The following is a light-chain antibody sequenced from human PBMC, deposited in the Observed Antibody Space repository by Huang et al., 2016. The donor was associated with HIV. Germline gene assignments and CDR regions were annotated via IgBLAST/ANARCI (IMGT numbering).Light chain of an antibody. V-gene: IGKV1-39*01. J-gene: IGKJ3*01. CDR2: AAS. CDR3: QQSYTTPL. CDR1: QNISTY. Sequence: DIQMTQSPSSLSASVGDRVTITCRASQNISTYLNWYQQTPGKAPKLLIFAASSLQSGVPSRCSGSGSGTDFTLTISSLQPEDFATYYCQQSYTTPLFGPGTKVDIK.